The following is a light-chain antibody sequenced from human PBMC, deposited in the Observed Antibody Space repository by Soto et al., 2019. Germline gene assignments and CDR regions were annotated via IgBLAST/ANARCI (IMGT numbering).Light chain of an antibody. CDR3: QQYVNWPKP. J-gene: IGKJ1*01. Sequence: DADMTQSPLSLPVTLGQPASISCRSSQSVVYSDGNTYLNWFQQRPGQSPRRLIYEVSNRESGVPARFSGSGSGTDFTLKISRVEAEDVGVYFCQQYVNWPKPCGHGTKVYIK. V-gene: IGKV2-30*01. CDR2: EVS. CDR1: QSVVYSDGNTY.